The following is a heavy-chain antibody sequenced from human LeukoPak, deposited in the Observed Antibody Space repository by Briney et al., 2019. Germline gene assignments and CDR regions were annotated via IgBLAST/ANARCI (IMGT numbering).Heavy chain of an antibody. V-gene: IGHV5-51*01. Sequence: GESLRISCQVSGYSFTSYCIGWVRQLPGKGLEWMGTIYPGDSGPTYSPSFQGQVTISVDKSISTAYLQWSSLQASDTAMYYCGMSGDRVPLQDDVFDVWGQGTMVTVS. CDR1: GYSFTSYC. J-gene: IGHJ3*01. D-gene: IGHD1-26*01. CDR3: GMSGDRVPLQDDVFDV. CDR2: IYPGDSGP.